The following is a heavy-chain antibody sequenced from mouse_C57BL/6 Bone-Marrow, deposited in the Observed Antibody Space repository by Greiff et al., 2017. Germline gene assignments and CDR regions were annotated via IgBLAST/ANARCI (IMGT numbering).Heavy chain of an antibody. Sequence: VLLQQSGAELVRPGTSVKVSCKASGYAFTNYLIEWVKQRPGQGLEWIGVINPGSGCTNYNEKFKGKATLTADKSTSTANMQLSSLTSEDSAVXFCARAYEYRGAIDYWGQGTSVTVSS. V-gene: IGHV1-54*01. CDR2: INPGSGCT. CDR1: GYAFTNYL. D-gene: IGHD5-1*01. J-gene: IGHJ4*01. CDR3: ARAYEYRGAIDY.